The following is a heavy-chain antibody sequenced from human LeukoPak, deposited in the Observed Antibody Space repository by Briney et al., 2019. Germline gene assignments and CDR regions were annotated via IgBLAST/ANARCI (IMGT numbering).Heavy chain of an antibody. J-gene: IGHJ4*02. D-gene: IGHD3-9*01. CDR2: INGDGRDK. CDR1: GFSLSSYW. Sequence: GGSLRLSCAASGFSLSSYWMSWVRQAPGKGLEWVANINGDGRDKYYVGSVRGRFTISRDNADNALYLQMNSLRGDDTALYYCARGVDSAIDWWGQGTLVTVSS. CDR3: ARGVDSAIDW. V-gene: IGHV3-7*01.